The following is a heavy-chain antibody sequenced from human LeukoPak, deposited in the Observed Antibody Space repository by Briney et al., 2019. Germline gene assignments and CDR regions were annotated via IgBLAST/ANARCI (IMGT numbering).Heavy chain of an antibody. V-gene: IGHV3-7*01. CDR1: GFTFRNYW. CDR2: IKEDGSDK. Sequence: PGGSLRLSCTAPGFTFRNYWMSWVRQAPGKGLECVAYIKEDGSDKNYVDSVKGRFTISRDNAKSSLYLQMNSLRAEDTAVYYCARDAHYYDSSGYYQPFDYWGQGTLVTVSS. CDR3: ARDAHYYDSSGYYQPFDY. J-gene: IGHJ4*02. D-gene: IGHD3-22*01.